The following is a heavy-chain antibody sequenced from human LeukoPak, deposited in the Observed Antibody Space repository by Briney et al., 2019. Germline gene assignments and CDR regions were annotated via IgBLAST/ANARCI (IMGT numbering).Heavy chain of an antibody. Sequence: SVKVSCKASGGTFSSYAISWVRQAPGQGLEWMGGIIPIFGTANYAQKFQGRVTITADKSTSTAYMELSSLRSEDTAVYYCARGYYGSGAEYYFDYWGQGTLVTVSS. J-gene: IGHJ4*02. CDR2: IIPIFGTA. D-gene: IGHD3-10*01. CDR1: GGTFSSYA. V-gene: IGHV1-69*06. CDR3: ARGYYGSGAEYYFDY.